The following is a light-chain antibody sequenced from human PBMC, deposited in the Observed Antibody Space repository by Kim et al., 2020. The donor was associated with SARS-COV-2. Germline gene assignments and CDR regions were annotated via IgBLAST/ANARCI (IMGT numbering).Light chain of an antibody. CDR2: RNN. CDR1: SSNIGSNY. CDR3: AAWDDSLSCPV. J-gene: IGLJ3*02. V-gene: IGLV1-47*01. Sequence: ELTQPPSASGTPGQRVTISCSGSSSNIGSNYVYWYQQLPGTAPKLLLYRNNQRASGVPDRFSGSKSGTSASLAIRGLRSEDEADYYCAAWDDSLSCPVFGGGTQLNVL.